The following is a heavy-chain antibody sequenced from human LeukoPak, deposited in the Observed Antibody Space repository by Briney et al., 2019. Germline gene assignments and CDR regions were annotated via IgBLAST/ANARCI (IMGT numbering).Heavy chain of an antibody. D-gene: IGHD3-9*01. V-gene: IGHV4-39*01. CDR3: ARLSKGRYFDYIFDY. J-gene: IGHJ4*02. Sequence: PSETLSLTCSVSGGSVSSGDYFWGWIRQPPGKGLGWIGNINYIGSTAYNPSLKSRVTMSVDTSKNQFSLKMTSVTAADTAVYYCARLSKGRYFDYIFDYWGQGTLVTVSS. CDR2: INYIGST. CDR1: GGSVSSGDYF.